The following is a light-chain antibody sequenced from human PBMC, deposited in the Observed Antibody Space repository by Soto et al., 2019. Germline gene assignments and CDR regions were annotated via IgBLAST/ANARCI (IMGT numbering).Light chain of an antibody. J-gene: IGLJ2*01. Sequence: QAVVTQEPSLTVSPGGTVTLTCASSTGAVTSGHYPHWFQQKPGQAPRTLIYDTTNKHSWTPARFSGSLLGGKAALTLSGAQPEDEAEYYCLLYYTGLRVFGGGTKLTVL. V-gene: IGLV7-46*01. CDR1: TGAVTSGHY. CDR3: LLYYTGLRV. CDR2: DTT.